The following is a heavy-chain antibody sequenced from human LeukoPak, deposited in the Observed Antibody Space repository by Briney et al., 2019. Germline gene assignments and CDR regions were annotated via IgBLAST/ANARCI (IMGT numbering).Heavy chain of an antibody. CDR2: INPNSGGT. D-gene: IGHD3-10*01. J-gene: IGHJ5*02. Sequence: ASVKVSCKASGYTFTGYYMHWVREAPGQGLEWMGWINPNSGGTNYAQKFQGRVTMTRDTSISTAYMELSRLRSHDTAVYYCARSLFYGSGSYYPNWFDPWGQGTLVTVSS. V-gene: IGHV1-2*02. CDR1: GYTFTGYY. CDR3: ARSLFYGSGSYYPNWFDP.